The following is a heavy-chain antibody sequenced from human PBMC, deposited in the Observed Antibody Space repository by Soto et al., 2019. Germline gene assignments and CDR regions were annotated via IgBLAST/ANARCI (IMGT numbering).Heavy chain of an antibody. CDR3: AVLYPYRSGLDY. CDR2: IVVGSGNT. CDR1: GFTXSSSA. Sequence: SXKVSFKASGFTXSSSAVKLVRQARGQRLEWIGWIVVGSGNTNYAQKFQERVTITRDMYTSTAYMEMSSMRSEDTAVYYCAVLYPYRSGLDYWGQGTLVPVS. J-gene: IGHJ4*02. V-gene: IGHV1-58*01. D-gene: IGHD6-19*01.